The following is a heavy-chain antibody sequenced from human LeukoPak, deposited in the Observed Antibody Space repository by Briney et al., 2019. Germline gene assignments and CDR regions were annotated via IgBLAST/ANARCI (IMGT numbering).Heavy chain of an antibody. CDR1: GFSFSGSS. V-gene: IGHV3-48*02. J-gene: IGHJ2*01. Sequence: GGSLRLSCAASGFSFSGSSMSWVRQAPGKGLEWLAYISCSPINSFIYYADSVKGRFTISRDKARSSLYLQLNSLRDDDTAVYYCVRDRRYFDLWGRGTLVTVSS. CDR3: VRDRRYFDL. CDR2: ISCSPINSFI.